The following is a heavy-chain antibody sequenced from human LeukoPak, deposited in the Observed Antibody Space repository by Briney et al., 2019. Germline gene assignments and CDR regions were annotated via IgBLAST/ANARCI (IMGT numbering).Heavy chain of an antibody. CDR1: GYRFRAYW. D-gene: IGHD3-22*01. CDR3: ARPNITSYYDSRGYDAFDV. J-gene: IGHJ3*01. V-gene: IGHV5-51*01. CDR2: IYPDDSDT. Sequence: GESLKISFQGSGYRFRAYWLAWVRPMPGKGLEWMGIIYPDDSDTTYSPSSQGQVTISADKSVSTAYLQWRSLKASDTAMYYCARPNITSYYDSRGYDAFDVWGQGTMVTVSS.